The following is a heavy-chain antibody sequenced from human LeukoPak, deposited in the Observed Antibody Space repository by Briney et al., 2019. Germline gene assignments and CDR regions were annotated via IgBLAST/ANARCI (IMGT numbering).Heavy chain of an antibody. CDR1: GFTFSTYW. CDR2: INSDESST. Sequence: GGSLRLSCAASGFTFSTYWMHWVRQAPGKGLVWVSRINSDESSTTYADSVKGRFTISRDNAKNTLYLQMSSLRAEDTAVYYCAKSRRAYCSGGSCFGLWDYWGQGTLVTVSS. CDR3: AKSRRAYCSGGSCFGLWDY. V-gene: IGHV3-74*01. J-gene: IGHJ4*02. D-gene: IGHD2-15*01.